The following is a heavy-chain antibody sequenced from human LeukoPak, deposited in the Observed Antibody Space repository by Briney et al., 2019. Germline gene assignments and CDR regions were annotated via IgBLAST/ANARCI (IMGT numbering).Heavy chain of an antibody. V-gene: IGHV1-69*04. CDR1: GYTFTSYG. CDR2: IIPILGIA. D-gene: IGHD6-25*01. CDR3: ARRSSALDAFDI. J-gene: IGHJ3*02. Sequence: GASVKVSCKXSGYTFTSYGISWVRQAPGQGLERMGRIIPILGIANYAQKFQGRVTITADKSTSTAYMELSSLRSEDTAVYYCARRSSALDAFDIWGQGTMVTVSS.